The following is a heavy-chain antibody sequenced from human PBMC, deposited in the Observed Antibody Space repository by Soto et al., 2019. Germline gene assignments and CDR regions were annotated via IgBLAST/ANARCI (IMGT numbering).Heavy chain of an antibody. CDR2: ISSSGSTI. V-gene: IGHV3-11*01. CDR3: ATNEDSSSPI. Sequence: GGSLRLSCAASGFTFSDYYMSWIRQAPGKGLEWVSYISSSGSTIYYADSVKGRSTISRDNAENSLYLQMNSLRAKDTAVYYCATNEDSSSPIWGQGTMVTVSS. J-gene: IGHJ3*02. D-gene: IGHD6-6*01. CDR1: GFTFSDYY.